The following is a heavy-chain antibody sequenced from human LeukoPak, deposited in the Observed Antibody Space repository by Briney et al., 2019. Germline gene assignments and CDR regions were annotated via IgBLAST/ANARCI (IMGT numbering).Heavy chain of an antibody. V-gene: IGHV4-61*02. CDR3: ASYGDSYEDAFDI. CDR1: GGSISSGSYY. Sequence: PSETLSLTCTVSGGSISSGSYYWSWIRQPAGKGLEWIGRIYTSGSPNYNPSLKSRVTMSVDTSKNQFSLKLSSVTAADTAVYYCASYGDSYEDAFDIWGQGTMVTVSS. J-gene: IGHJ3*02. D-gene: IGHD4-17*01. CDR2: IYTSGSP.